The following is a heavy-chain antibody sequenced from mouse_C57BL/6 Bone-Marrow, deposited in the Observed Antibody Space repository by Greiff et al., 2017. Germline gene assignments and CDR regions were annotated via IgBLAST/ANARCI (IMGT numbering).Heavy chain of an antibody. J-gene: IGHJ3*01. CDR1: GYAFSSYW. Sequence: VQLQESGAELVKPGASVKISCKASGYAFSSYWMNWVKQRPGKGLEWIGQIYPGDGDTNYNGKFKGKATLTADKSSSTAYMQLSSLTSEDSAVYFCARFPLFLNDVGFAYWGQGTLVTVSA. CDR3: ARFPLFLNDVGFAY. V-gene: IGHV1-80*01. CDR2: IYPGDGDT.